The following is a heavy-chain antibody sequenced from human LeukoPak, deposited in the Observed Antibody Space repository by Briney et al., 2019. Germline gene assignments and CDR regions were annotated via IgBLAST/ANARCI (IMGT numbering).Heavy chain of an antibody. CDR2: ISGSGGST. V-gene: IGHV3-23*01. CDR3: AKVSVAASSTGAHFDY. Sequence: GVSLRLSCAASGFTFSSYAMSWVRQAPGKGLEWVSGISGSGGSTYYADSAKGRFTISRDSSTNTLYLQMNGLRAEDTAVYYCAKVSVAASSTGAHFDYWGQGTLVTVSS. J-gene: IGHJ4*02. CDR1: GFTFSSYA. D-gene: IGHD6-13*01.